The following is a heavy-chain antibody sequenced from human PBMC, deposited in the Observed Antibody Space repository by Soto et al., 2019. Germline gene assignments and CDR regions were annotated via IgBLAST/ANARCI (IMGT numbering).Heavy chain of an antibody. D-gene: IGHD4-4*01. J-gene: IGHJ2*01. CDR3: ARPLWRDDYNWGYFDL. CDR2: ISYDGSNK. CDR1: GFSFSRSG. Sequence: GGPLRLSSTAAGFSFSRSGMHWVRQAPGKGLEWVAVISYDGSNKYYADSVKGRFTISRDNSKNTLYLQMNSLRAEDTAVYYCARPLWRDDYNWGYFDLWGRGTLVTVSS. V-gene: IGHV3-30*03.